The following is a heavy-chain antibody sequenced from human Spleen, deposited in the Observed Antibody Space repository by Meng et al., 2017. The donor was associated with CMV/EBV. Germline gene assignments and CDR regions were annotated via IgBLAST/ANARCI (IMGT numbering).Heavy chain of an antibody. CDR2: IGSGGGSI. D-gene: IGHD2-2*01. Sequence: GGSLRLSCAASGFTFSSYAMSWVRQAPGKGLEWVSAIGSGGGSIFYADSVKGRFTISRDDSKKTLYLQMNSLRAEDTAVYYCAREVVPGYHIDYWGQGTLVTVSS. CDR1: GFTFSSYA. CDR3: AREVVPGYHIDY. V-gene: IGHV3-23*01. J-gene: IGHJ4*02.